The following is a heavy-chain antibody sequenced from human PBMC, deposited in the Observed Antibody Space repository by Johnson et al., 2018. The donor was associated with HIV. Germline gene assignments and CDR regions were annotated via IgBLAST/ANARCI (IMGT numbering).Heavy chain of an antibody. CDR2: IRYDGSNK. Sequence: QVQLVESGGGVVQPGRSLRLSCAASGFTFSSYGMHWVRKAPGKGLEWVAFIRYDGSNKYYADSVKGRFTISSENAKNSLYLQMNSLRAGDTAVYYCARGGSRTTIFGVDINLGGFDIWGQGTRVTVSS. J-gene: IGHJ3*02. CDR1: GFTFSSYG. CDR3: ARGGSRTTIFGVDINLGGFDI. V-gene: IGHV3-33*08. D-gene: IGHD3-3*01.